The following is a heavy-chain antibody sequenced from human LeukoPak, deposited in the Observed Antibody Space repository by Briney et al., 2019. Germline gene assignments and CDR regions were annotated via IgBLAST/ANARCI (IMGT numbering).Heavy chain of an antibody. Sequence: QPGGSLRLSCAASGFDLNTYEMNWVRQAPGKGLEWIADITISGHTKNYADSVKGRFTISRDNAGTSLYLQMNSLRVEDTGVYYCARGDPHADLWGQRTLVTVSS. CDR3: ARGDPHADL. V-gene: IGHV3-48*03. CDR1: GFDLNTYE. J-gene: IGHJ5*02. CDR2: ITISGHTK.